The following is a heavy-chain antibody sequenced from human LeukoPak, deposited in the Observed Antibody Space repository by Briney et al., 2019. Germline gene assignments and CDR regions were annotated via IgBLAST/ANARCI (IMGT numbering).Heavy chain of an antibody. CDR3: ARRGDCGGDCYVDY. D-gene: IGHD2-21*02. CDR1: GYSFTSYW. Sequence: GESLKISCKGSGYSFTSYWIGWVRQLPGKGLEWMEIIYPGDSDSRYSPSFQGQVTISADKSISTAYLQRSSLKASDTAMYYCARRGDCGGDCYVDYWGQGTLVTVSS. CDR2: IYPGDSDS. V-gene: IGHV5-51*01. J-gene: IGHJ4*02.